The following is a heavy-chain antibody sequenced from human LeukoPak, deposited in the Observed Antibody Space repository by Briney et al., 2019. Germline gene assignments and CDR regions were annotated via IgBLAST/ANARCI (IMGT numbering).Heavy chain of an antibody. CDR1: GYTFIDYY. CDR3: ARDPVEMATTEFDY. CDR2: INPNSGGT. D-gene: IGHD5-24*01. V-gene: IGHV1-2*02. Sequence: ASVKVSCKASGYTFIDYYIHWVRQAPGQGLEWMGWINPNSGGTNYAQKFQGRVTMTRDTSISTAYMELSRLTSDDTAVYYCARDPVEMATTEFDYWGQGTLVTVSS. J-gene: IGHJ4*02.